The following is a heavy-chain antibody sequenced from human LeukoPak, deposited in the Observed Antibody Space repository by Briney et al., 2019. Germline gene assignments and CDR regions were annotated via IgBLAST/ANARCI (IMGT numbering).Heavy chain of an antibody. D-gene: IGHD5-12*01. CDR3: ARESGYDFLSYYFTDV. Sequence: KSSETLSLTCTVSGGSISNYYWSWIRQPAGKGLEWIGRVYTSGSTNYNPSLKSRVTMSVDTSKNQFSLKLSSVTAADTAVYYCARESGYDFLSYYFTDVWGKGTTVTVSS. CDR1: GGSISNYY. J-gene: IGHJ6*03. CDR2: VYTSGST. V-gene: IGHV4-4*07.